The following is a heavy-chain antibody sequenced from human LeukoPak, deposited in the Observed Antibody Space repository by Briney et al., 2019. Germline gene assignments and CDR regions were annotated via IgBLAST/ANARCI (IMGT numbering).Heavy chain of an antibody. CDR3: AELGITMIGGV. D-gene: IGHD3-10*02. V-gene: IGHV3-48*04. CDR1: GFTFSSYS. CDR2: ISSSGSTI. J-gene: IGHJ6*04. Sequence: GGSLRLSCAVSGFTFSSYSMTWVRQAPGKGLEWVSYISSSGSTIYYADSVKGRFTISRDNAKNSLYLQMNSLRAEDTAVYYCAELGITMIGGVWGKGTTVTISS.